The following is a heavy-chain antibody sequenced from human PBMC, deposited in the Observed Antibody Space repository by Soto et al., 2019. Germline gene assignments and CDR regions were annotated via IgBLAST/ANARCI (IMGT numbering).Heavy chain of an antibody. D-gene: IGHD2-15*01. CDR1: GYTFTGYY. Sequence: ASVNVSCKASGYTFTGYYMHWVRQAPGQGLEWMGWINPNSGGTNYAQKFQGWVTMTRDTSISTAYMELSRLRSDDTAVYYCASGGGYCSGGSREGLDIWGQGTMVTVSS. V-gene: IGHV1-2*04. CDR3: ASGGGYCSGGSREGLDI. J-gene: IGHJ3*02. CDR2: INPNSGGT.